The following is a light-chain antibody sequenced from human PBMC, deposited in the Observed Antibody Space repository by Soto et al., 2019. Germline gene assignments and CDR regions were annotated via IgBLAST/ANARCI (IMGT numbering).Light chain of an antibody. CDR3: SSYTSTSTYV. Sequence: QSVLTQPASVSGSPGQSITVSCTGTNSDVGGYNYVSWYQQHPGKAPKLMIYAVSNRPSGVSNRFSGSKSGNTASLTISGLQAEDEADYYCSSYTSTSTYVFGTGTKLTVL. CDR2: AVS. V-gene: IGLV2-14*01. J-gene: IGLJ1*01. CDR1: NSDVGGYNY.